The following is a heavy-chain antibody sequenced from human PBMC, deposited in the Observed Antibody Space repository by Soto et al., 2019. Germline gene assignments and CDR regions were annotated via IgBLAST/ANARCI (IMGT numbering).Heavy chain of an antibody. J-gene: IGHJ4*02. CDR3: AGDTAMGKAQGY. CDR1: GVTVSSYW. CDR2: INSDGSST. V-gene: IGHV3-74*01. Sequence: WGSLRLSCAASGVTVSSYWMDGVRQAPGRGLVWVSRINSDGSSTSYADSVKGRFTISRDNSKNTLYLQMNSLRAEDTAVYYCAGDTAMGKAQGYWGQGTLVTVSS. D-gene: IGHD5-18*01.